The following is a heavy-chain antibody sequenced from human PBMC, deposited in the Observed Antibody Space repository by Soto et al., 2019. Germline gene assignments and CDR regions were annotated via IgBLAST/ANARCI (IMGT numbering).Heavy chain of an antibody. J-gene: IGHJ4*02. V-gene: IGHV1-3*01. CDR2: INAGNGNT. CDR1: GYTFTGYA. Sequence: ASVKVSCKASGYTFTGYAMHWVRQAPGQRLEWMGWINAGNGNTKYSQKFQGRVTITRDTSASTAYMELSSLRSEDTAVYYCARAVAWAADFDYWGQGTLGTVSS. CDR3: ARAVAWAADFDY. D-gene: IGHD2-15*01.